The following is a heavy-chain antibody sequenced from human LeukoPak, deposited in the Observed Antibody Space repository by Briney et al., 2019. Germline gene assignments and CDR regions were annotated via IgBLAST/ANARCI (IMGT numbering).Heavy chain of an antibody. V-gene: IGHV3-11*04. J-gene: IGHJ6*03. CDR1: GFTFSDYY. CDR2: ISSSGTTI. Sequence: PGGSLRLSCAASGFTFSDYYMSWIRQAPGKGVEWVSYISSSGTTIYYADSVKGRFTISRDNAKNSLYLQMNSLRAEDTAVYYCARDNPRSYYYYMDVWGKGTTVTVSS. D-gene: IGHD1-14*01. CDR3: ARDNPRSYYYYMDV.